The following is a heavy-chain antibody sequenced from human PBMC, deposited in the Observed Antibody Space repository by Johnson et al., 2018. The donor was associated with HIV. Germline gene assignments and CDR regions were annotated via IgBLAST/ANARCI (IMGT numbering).Heavy chain of an antibody. D-gene: IGHD2-15*01. Sequence: QVQLVESGGGLVKPGGSLRLSCVASGFTFSDYYMTWVRQAPGKGLEWVSYISSSGSTIYSADSVKGRFTISRDNAKNSLYLQMNSLRAEDTAVYYGARSKDCSGGSCPDAFDIWGQGTMLIVSS. J-gene: IGHJ3*02. CDR1: GFTFSDYY. V-gene: IGHV3-11*04. CDR3: ARSKDCSGGSCPDAFDI. CDR2: ISSSGSTI.